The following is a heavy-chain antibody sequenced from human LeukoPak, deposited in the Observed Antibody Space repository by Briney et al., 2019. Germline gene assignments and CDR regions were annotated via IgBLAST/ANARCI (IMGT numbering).Heavy chain of an antibody. D-gene: IGHD6-13*01. CDR2: ISAYNGNT. CDR1: GYTFTSYG. V-gene: IGHV1-18*01. J-gene: IGHJ4*02. CDR3: ARVYSSSWFDDRAFDY. Sequence: SVKVSWKASGYTFTSYGISWVRQAPGQGLEWMGWISAYNGNTNYAQKLQGRVTMTRDMSTSTVYMELSSLRSEDTAVYYCARVYSSSWFDDRAFDYWGQGTLVTVSS.